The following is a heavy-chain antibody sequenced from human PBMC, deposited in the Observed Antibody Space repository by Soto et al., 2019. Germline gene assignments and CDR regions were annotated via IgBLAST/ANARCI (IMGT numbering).Heavy chain of an antibody. CDR2: VNSDVSST. Sequence: EVQLVESGGGLVQPGGSLRLSCAASGFTFSSYWMQWVRQAPGKGLVWVSRVNSDVSSTNYADSVKGRFTISRDNAKDTLYLQMNSLRAEDTAVYYCAREGNYGNHHDGFDIWGQGTMVTVSS. V-gene: IGHV3-74*01. CDR3: AREGNYGNHHDGFDI. CDR1: GFTFSSYW. J-gene: IGHJ3*02. D-gene: IGHD1-7*01.